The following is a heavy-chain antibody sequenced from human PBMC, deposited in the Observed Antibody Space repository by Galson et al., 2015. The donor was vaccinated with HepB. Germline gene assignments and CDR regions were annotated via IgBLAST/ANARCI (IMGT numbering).Heavy chain of an antibody. CDR1: GFTLTELS. D-gene: IGHD3-22*01. Sequence: SCKVSGFTLTELSMSWVRQAPGRGLEWMGRLDPEDGKTLYAQKFQGRLTMTADPSTDTVSMELNSLRVEDTALYYCAKRNHVISGHYWFDSWGQGTLVTVSS. V-gene: IGHV1-24*01. CDR2: LDPEDGKT. CDR3: AKRNHVISGHYWFDS. J-gene: IGHJ5*01.